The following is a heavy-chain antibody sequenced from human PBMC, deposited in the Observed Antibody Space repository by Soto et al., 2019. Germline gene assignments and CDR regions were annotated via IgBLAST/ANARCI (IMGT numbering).Heavy chain of an antibody. V-gene: IGHV4-59*01. CDR3: ARIRRSLMATAGAYFDY. Sequence: SETLSLTCTVSGGSISSYYWSWIRQPPGKGLEWIGYIYYSGSTNYNPSLKSRVTISVDTSKNQFYLKLSSVTAADTAVYYCARIRRSLMATAGAYFDYWGQGTLVTVSS. J-gene: IGHJ4*02. CDR2: IYYSGST. D-gene: IGHD5-12*01. CDR1: GGSISSYY.